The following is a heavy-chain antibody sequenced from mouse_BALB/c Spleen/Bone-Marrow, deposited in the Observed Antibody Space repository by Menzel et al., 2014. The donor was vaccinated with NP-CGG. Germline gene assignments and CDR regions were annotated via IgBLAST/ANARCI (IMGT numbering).Heavy chain of an antibody. CDR3: TRGLRAWFAY. D-gene: IGHD3-1*01. J-gene: IGHJ3*01. V-gene: IGHV1S81*02. CDR1: GYTFTSYY. CDR2: INPSNGGT. Sequence: QVQLQQSGAELVKPGASVKLSCKASGYTFTSYYMYWVKQRPGQGLEWIGGINPSNGGTNFNEKFKGKATLTVDKSSSTAYMQLSSLTSEDSAVYYCTRGLRAWFAYWGQGTLVTVSA.